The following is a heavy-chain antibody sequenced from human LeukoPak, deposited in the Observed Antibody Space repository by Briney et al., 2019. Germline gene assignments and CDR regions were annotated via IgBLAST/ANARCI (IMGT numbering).Heavy chain of an antibody. CDR3: ARDFPNYYDSSGYYKTFDP. J-gene: IGHJ5*02. CDR1: GSTFSSYE. Sequence: PGGSLRLSCAASGSTFSSYEMNWVRQAPGKGLEWVSYISSSGSTIYYADSVKGRFTISRGNAKNSLYLQMNSLRAEDTAVYYCARDFPNYYDSSGYYKTFDPWGQGTLVTVSS. V-gene: IGHV3-48*03. CDR2: ISSSGSTI. D-gene: IGHD3-22*01.